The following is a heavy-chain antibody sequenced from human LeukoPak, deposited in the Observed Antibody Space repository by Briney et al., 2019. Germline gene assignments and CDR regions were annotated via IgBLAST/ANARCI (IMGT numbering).Heavy chain of an antibody. CDR3: ARDYGDYAFDS. Sequence: PSETLSLTCSVSGGSISSSTHYWGWIRQPPGPGLDCVGNIYYSGSTYYNPSLKSRVTISVDTSNNQFSLKLTSVTAADTAVYYCARDYGDYAFDSWGQGTLVTVSS. V-gene: IGHV4-39*02. CDR2: IYYSGST. J-gene: IGHJ4*02. CDR1: GGSISSSTHY. D-gene: IGHD4-17*01.